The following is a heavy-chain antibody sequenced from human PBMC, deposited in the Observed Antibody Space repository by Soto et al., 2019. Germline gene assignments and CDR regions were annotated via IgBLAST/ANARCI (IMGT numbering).Heavy chain of an antibody. V-gene: IGHV4-39*07. J-gene: IGHJ5*02. CDR3: AVRARGIAAARYQYSLTNWFDP. CDR2: IYYSGST. Sequence: PSETLSLTCTVSGGSISRSSYYWGWIRQAPGKGLEWIGSIYYSGSTNYNPSLKSRVTISVDTSKNQFSLKLSSVTAADTAVYYCAVRARGIAAARYQYSLTNWFDPWGQGTLVTVSS. CDR1: GGSISRSSYY. D-gene: IGHD6-13*01.